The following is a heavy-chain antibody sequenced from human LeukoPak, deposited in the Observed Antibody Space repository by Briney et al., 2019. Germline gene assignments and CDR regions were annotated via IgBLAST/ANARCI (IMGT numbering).Heavy chain of an antibody. CDR2: IYTSGST. Sequence: PSETLSLTCTVSGGSISSYYWSWIRQPAGKGLEWIGRIYTSGSTNYNPSLKSRVTMSVDTSKNQFSLKLSSVTAADTAVYYCARDHPRSNYYSLDAFDIWGQGTMVTVFS. V-gene: IGHV4-4*07. J-gene: IGHJ3*02. CDR1: GGSISSYY. D-gene: IGHD3-10*01. CDR3: ARDHPRSNYYSLDAFDI.